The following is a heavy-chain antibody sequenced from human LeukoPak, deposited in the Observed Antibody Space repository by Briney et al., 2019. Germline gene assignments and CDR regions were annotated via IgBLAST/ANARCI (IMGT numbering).Heavy chain of an antibody. V-gene: IGHV3-23*01. Sequence: GRSLRFSCVASGFSGSTYARSRVRQAPGKGREGVVSISDTGGTTFYSDSVKGRFTISRDNPKNPLYLKLNSLRAEDTAIYYCASGRYSSMGYYYFGTDVWGQGSPVTVSS. J-gene: IGHJ6*02. D-gene: IGHD1-26*01. CDR1: GFSGSTYA. CDR3: ASGRYSSMGYYYFGTDV. CDR2: ISDTGGTT.